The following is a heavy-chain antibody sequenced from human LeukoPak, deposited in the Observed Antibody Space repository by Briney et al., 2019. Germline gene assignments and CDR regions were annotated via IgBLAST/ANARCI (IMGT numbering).Heavy chain of an antibody. D-gene: IGHD2-15*01. V-gene: IGHV3-48*04. CDR1: GFTFSSYS. CDR3: ARDQDIVVFDY. J-gene: IGHJ4*02. CDR2: ISSSSSTI. Sequence: PGGSLRLSCAASGFTFSSYSMNWVRQAPGKGLEWVSYISSSSSTIYYADSVKGRFTISRDNAKNSLYLQMNSLRAEDTAVYYCARDQDIVVFDYWGQGTLVTVSS.